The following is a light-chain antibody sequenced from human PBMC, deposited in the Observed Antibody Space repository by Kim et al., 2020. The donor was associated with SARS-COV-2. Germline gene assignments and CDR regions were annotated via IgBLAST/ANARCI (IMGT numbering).Light chain of an antibody. CDR3: AVWDDSLSGRV. J-gene: IGLJ3*02. CDR1: TSNIGSNF. CDR2: RNN. Sequence: QSVLTQPPSASGTPGQRVTISCSGSTSNIGSNFVYWYQQVPGTAPKLLIYRNNQRPSWVPDRFLGSKSGTSASLAISGLRSEDESDYYCAVWDDSLSGRVFGGGTKLTVL. V-gene: IGLV1-47*01.